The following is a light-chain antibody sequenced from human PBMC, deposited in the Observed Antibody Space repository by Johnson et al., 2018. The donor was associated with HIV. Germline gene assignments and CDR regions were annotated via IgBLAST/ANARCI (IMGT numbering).Light chain of an antibody. Sequence: QSVLTQPPSVSAAPGQKVTISCSGSSSNIGNNYVSWYQQLPGTAPKLLIYENNKRPSGIPDRFSGSKSGTSALLGITGLQTGDEADYYCGTWDTSLSAGGGFGTGTKVAVL. J-gene: IGLJ1*01. V-gene: IGLV1-51*02. CDR3: GTWDTSLSAGGG. CDR1: SSNIGNNY. CDR2: ENN.